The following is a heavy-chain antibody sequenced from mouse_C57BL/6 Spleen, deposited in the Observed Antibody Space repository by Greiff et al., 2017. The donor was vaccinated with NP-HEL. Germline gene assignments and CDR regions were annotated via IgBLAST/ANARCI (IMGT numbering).Heavy chain of an antibody. CDR3: ARDWYYGSSYVRYYAMDY. J-gene: IGHJ4*01. D-gene: IGHD1-1*01. Sequence: DVHLVESGGGLVKPGGSLKLSCAASGFTFSSYAMSWVRQTPEKRLEWVATISDGGSYTYYPDNVKGRFTISRDNAKNNLYLQMSHLKSEDTAMYYCARDWYYGSSYVRYYAMDYGGQGTSVTVSS. V-gene: IGHV5-4*01. CDR2: ISDGGSYT. CDR1: GFTFSSYA.